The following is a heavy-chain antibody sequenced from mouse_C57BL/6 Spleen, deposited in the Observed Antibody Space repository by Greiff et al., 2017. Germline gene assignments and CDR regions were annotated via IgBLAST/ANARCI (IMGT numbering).Heavy chain of an antibody. V-gene: IGHV1-15*01. CDR3: TRIHYYGSSYFDY. CDR1: GYTFTDYE. J-gene: IGHJ2*01. Sequence: QVQLQQSGAELVRPGASVTLSCKASGYTFTDYEMHWVKQTPVHGLEWIGAIDPETGGTAYNQKFKGKAILTADKSSSTAYMELRSLTSEDSAVYYCTRIHYYGSSYFDYWGQGTTRTVSS. CDR2: IDPETGGT. D-gene: IGHD1-1*01.